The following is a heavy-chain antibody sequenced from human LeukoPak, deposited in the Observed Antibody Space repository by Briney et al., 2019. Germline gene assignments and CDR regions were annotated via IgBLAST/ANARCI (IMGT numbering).Heavy chain of an antibody. Sequence: ASMKVSCKTSGYTFTGYYIHWVRHAPGQGREWMGWINPNSGGTNYAQNFLGRVTMTRDTSISTAYMKLSRLTSDATASYSCASVGDDSSGYPTLWGQGSLVTVSS. CDR2: INPNSGGT. V-gene: IGHV1-2*02. D-gene: IGHD3-22*01. CDR3: ASVGDDSSGYPTL. J-gene: IGHJ4*02. CDR1: GYTFTGYY.